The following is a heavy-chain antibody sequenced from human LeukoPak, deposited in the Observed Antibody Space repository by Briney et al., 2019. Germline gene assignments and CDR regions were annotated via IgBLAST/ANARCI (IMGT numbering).Heavy chain of an antibody. V-gene: IGHV1-69*05. J-gene: IGHJ4*02. CDR1: GGTFSSYA. Sequence: SVKVSCKASGGTFSSYAISWVRQAPGQGLEWMGGIIPIFGTANYAQKFQGRVTITTDESTSTAYMELSSLRAEDTAVYYCARGGHDILTGYYFPLDYWGQGTLVTVSS. D-gene: IGHD3-9*01. CDR3: ARGGHDILTGYYFPLDY. CDR2: IIPIFGTA.